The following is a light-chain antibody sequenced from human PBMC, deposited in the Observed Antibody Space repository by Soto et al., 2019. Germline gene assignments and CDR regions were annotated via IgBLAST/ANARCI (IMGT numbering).Light chain of an antibody. Sequence: QSALTQPASVSGSPGQSITISCTGTSSDVGGYNYVSWYQQHPGKAPKLMIYEVTNRPSGVSSRFSGSKSSNTASLTVSGLQAEDEGDYYCSSYTSSSTVLFGGGTKLTVL. CDR2: EVT. CDR1: SSDVGGYNY. J-gene: IGLJ2*01. CDR3: SSYTSSSTVL. V-gene: IGLV2-14*01.